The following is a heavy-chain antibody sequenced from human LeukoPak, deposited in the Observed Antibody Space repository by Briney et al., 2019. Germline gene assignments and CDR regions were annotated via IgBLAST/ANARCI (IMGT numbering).Heavy chain of an antibody. Sequence: GGSLRLSCAASGFTFSSYAMSWVRQAPGKGLEWVSAISGSGGSTYYADSVKGRFTISRDNSKNTLYLQMNSLRAEDTVVYYCAKGRGRLWFGELLRPYFDYWGQGTLVTVSS. J-gene: IGHJ4*02. CDR3: AKGRGRLWFGELLRPYFDY. D-gene: IGHD3-10*01. V-gene: IGHV3-23*01. CDR2: ISGSGGST. CDR1: GFTFSSYA.